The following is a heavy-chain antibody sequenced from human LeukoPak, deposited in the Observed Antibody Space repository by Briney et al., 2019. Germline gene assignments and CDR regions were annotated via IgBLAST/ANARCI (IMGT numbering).Heavy chain of an antibody. V-gene: IGHV3-66*01. CDR2: IYSGGST. D-gene: IGHD3-9*01. Sequence: GGSLRLSCAASGFTVSSNYMSWVRQAPGKGLGWVSVIYSGGSTYYADSVKGRFTISRDNSKNTLYLQMNSLRAEDTAVYYCASNPVRASGSYPIRYFDWYYYYYGMDVWGQGTTVTVSS. J-gene: IGHJ6*02. CDR3: ASNPVRASGSYPIRYFDWYYYYYGMDV. CDR1: GFTVSSNY.